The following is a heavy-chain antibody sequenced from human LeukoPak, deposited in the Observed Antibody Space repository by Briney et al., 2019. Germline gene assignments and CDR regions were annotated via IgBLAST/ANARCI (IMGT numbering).Heavy chain of an antibody. D-gene: IGHD6-13*01. CDR2: IYPGDSDT. J-gene: IGHJ4*02. CDR3: ARSEQYSSSWYEAFDY. V-gene: IGHV5-51*01. CDR1: GYSFTSYW. Sequence: GESLKISCKGSGYSFTSYWIGWVRQMPGKGLVWMGIIYPGDSDTRYSPSFQGQVTISADKSISTAYLQWSSLKASDTAMYYCARSEQYSSSWYEAFDYWGQGTLVTVSS.